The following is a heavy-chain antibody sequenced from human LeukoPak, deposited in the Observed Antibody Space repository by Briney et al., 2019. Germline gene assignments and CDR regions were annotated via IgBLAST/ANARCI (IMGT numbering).Heavy chain of an antibody. Sequence: PAGGSLRLSCAASGFTFSSYGMHWVRQAPGKGLEWVAVISYDGSNKYYADSVKGRFTISRDNSKNTLYLQMNSLRAEDTAVYYCAKDAAAADYWGQGTLVTVSS. CDR1: GFTFSSYG. CDR3: AKDAAAADY. J-gene: IGHJ4*02. D-gene: IGHD6-13*01. CDR2: ISYDGSNK. V-gene: IGHV3-30*18.